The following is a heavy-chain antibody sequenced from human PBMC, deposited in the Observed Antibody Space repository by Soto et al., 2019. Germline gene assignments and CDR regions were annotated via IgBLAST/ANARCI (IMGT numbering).Heavy chain of an antibody. CDR3: ARTIESYDNSGYDYFDY. J-gene: IGHJ4*02. V-gene: IGHV4-59*01. D-gene: IGHD3-22*01. CDR1: GASSRSYY. CDR2: IYHSGSI. Sequence: SETLSLTCTVSGASSRSYYWSWIRQPPGKGLEWIGYIYHSGSIYHNPSLKSRVSMSVDTSRHQFSLKLSSVTAADTAVYYCARTIESYDNSGYDYFDYWGQGTLVPVSS.